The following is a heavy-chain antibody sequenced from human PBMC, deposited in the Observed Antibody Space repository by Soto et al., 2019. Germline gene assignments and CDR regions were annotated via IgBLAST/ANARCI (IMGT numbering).Heavy chain of an antibody. CDR1: GYTFNNYG. D-gene: IGHD3-22*01. CDR2: IGAYNGNT. Sequence: QVQLVQSGTEVKKPGASVKVSCKTSGYTFNNYGLSWVRQAPGQGLEWMGWIGAYNGNTMFAQKFQGRVTMTTDTSTSTAYMEVRSLRSDDTAVYYCARGDHYDSRGYYPGDYWGQGTLVTVSS. J-gene: IGHJ4*02. CDR3: ARGDHYDSRGYYPGDY. V-gene: IGHV1-18*01.